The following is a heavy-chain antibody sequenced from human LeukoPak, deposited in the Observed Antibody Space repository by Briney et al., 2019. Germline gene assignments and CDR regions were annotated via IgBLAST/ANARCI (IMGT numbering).Heavy chain of an antibody. D-gene: IGHD6-19*01. CDR3: ARHTTGTYSSGWSNWFDP. Sequence: SQTLSLTCTVSGGSISCGDYSWSWIRQPPGKGLEWIGSIYYSGSTYYNPSLESRVIISLDTSKKQFSLKLSSVTAADTAVYYCARHTTGTYSSGWSNWFDPWGQGTLVTVSS. CDR2: IYYSGST. J-gene: IGHJ5*02. V-gene: IGHV4-30-2*03. CDR1: GGSISCGDYS.